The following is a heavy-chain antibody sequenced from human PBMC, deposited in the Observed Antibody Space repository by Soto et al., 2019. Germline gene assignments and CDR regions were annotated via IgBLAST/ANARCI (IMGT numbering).Heavy chain of an antibody. CDR3: AKQLRGSGWYPLDS. V-gene: IGHV3-30*18. Sequence: GGSLRLSCTASEFSLSSSDMHWVRRAPGKGLEWLAVSSFDGTQQFYGDSVKGRFTVSRDNSNDTLYLEMNSLRTEDTAVYYCAKQLRGSGWYPLDSWGQGTPVTVSS. D-gene: IGHD6-19*01. CDR1: EFSLSSSD. CDR2: SSFDGTQQ. J-gene: IGHJ4*02.